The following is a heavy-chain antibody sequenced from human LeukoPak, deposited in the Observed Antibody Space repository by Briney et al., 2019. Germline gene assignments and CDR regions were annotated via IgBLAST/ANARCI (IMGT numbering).Heavy chain of an antibody. Sequence: GGSLRLSCTASGFTFSSTGMHWVRQAPGKGLEWVSYIRYDGNNKYYGDSVKGRLTVSRDNSKNTLYLQMNSLRVEDTAVYYSARTYNPDYWGQGTLVTVSS. J-gene: IGHJ4*02. CDR3: ARTYNPDY. CDR2: IRYDGNNK. CDR1: GFTFSSTG. D-gene: IGHD1-14*01. V-gene: IGHV3-30*02.